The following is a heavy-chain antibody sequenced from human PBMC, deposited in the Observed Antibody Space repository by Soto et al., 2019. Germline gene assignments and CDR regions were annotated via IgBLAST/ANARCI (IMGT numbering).Heavy chain of an antibody. J-gene: IGHJ5*02. D-gene: IGHD2-15*01. CDR2: IIPIFGTA. V-gene: IGHV1-69*06. CDR3: ARDGGDYCSGGSCYEWFDP. CDR1: GGTFSSYA. Sequence: GASVKVSCKASGGTFSSYAISWVRQAPGQGLEWMGGIIPIFGTANYAQKFQGRVTITADKSTSTAYMELSSLRSEDTAVYYCARDGGDYCSGGSCYEWFDPWGQGTLVTVSS.